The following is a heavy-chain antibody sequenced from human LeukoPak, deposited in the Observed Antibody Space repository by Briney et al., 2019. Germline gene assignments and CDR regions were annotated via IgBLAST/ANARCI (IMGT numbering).Heavy chain of an antibody. CDR3: ARDAPQVPAAGVLAS. CDR1: GFTVSDNY. V-gene: IGHV3-53*01. J-gene: IGHJ5*02. D-gene: IGHD6-13*01. Sequence: PGGSLRLSCAASGFTVSDNYRSWVRQAPGKGLEWGSVMYSRGDTYYADSVKGRFTFSRDISKTTLYLKMNGLRTEDTAMYYCARDAPQVPAAGVLASWGQGTLVTVSS. CDR2: MYSRGDT.